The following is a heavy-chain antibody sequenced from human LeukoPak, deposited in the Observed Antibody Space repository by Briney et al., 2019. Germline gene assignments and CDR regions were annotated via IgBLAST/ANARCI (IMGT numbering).Heavy chain of an antibody. CDR1: GFTFSSYA. Sequence: GGSLRLSCAASGFTFSSYAMTWVRRAPGEGPEWVSTIEVGGAITHYAASVKGRFTISRDTSKKILYLQMDSLRPEDTAVYYCAKPLGGSYLFDRWGQGTLVTVSS. CDR2: IEVGGAIT. V-gene: IGHV3-23*01. J-gene: IGHJ4*02. CDR3: AKPLGGSYLFDR. D-gene: IGHD1-26*01.